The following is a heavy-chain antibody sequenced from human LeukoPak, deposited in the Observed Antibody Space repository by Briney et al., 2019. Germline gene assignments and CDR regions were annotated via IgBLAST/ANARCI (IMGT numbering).Heavy chain of an antibody. J-gene: IGHJ4*02. CDR1: GFAFDDHP. CDR3: AKKSGAPANFDY. Sequence: PGGSLRLSCAASGFAFDDHPMHWGRQGPGKGLEWVSLISGDGATTSYAASLRGRFTISRDNTKNSLYLQMNNLRTEDTALYYCAKKSGAPANFDYWGRGTLVTVSS. V-gene: IGHV3-43*02. CDR2: ISGDGATT. D-gene: IGHD6-13*01.